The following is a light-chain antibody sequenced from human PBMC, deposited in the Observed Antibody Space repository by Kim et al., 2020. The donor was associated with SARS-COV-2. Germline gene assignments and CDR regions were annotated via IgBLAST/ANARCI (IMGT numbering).Light chain of an antibody. V-gene: IGLV2-14*03. CDR3: SSYTTTTTRV. Sequence: QSALTQPASVSGSPGQSITISCTGTSSNVGGYNYVSWYQQHPGKAPKLMIYDVGTRPSGVSDRFSGSKSGNTASLTISGLQTEDEADYYCSSYTTTTTRVFGGGTQLTV. CDR1: SSNVGGYNY. J-gene: IGLJ3*02. CDR2: DVG.